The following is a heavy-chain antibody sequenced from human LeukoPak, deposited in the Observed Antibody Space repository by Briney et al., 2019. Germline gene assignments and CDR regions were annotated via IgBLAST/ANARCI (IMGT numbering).Heavy chain of an antibody. D-gene: IGHD1-1*01. Sequence: LPGGSLRLSCAASGFTFSSYAMNWVRQAPGKGLEWVSYISSSSSTIYYADSVKGRFTISRDNAKNSLSLQMNSLRAEDTAVYYCARGKTVFDYWGQGTLVTVSS. CDR3: ARGKTVFDY. V-gene: IGHV3-48*04. CDR2: ISSSSSTI. CDR1: GFTFSSYA. J-gene: IGHJ4*02.